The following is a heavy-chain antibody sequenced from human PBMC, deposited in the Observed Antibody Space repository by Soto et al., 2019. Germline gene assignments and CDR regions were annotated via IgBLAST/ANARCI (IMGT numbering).Heavy chain of an antibody. V-gene: IGHV1-8*01. D-gene: IGHD6-25*01. CDR2: MNPDSGNT. Sequence: QEQLVQSGAEVKKPGASVKVSCKASGYTFSNYNINWVRQASGQGLEWMGWMNPDSGNTGYAEKFQGRVTMTRNRSISTAYMELSGLRSEDTAVYYCAREAASDPSFYYHYMDVWGKGTTVTVSS. CDR1: GYTFSNYN. J-gene: IGHJ6*03. CDR3: AREAASDPSFYYHYMDV.